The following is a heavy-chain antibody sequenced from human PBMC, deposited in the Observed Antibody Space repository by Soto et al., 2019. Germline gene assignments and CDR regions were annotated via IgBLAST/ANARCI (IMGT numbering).Heavy chain of an antibody. Sequence: WVTLSLTCTVSGDSVSNYYWSWIRQPAGRGLEWIGRVYSSGATNYNPSLNGRVTMSVDTSRNQFSLRLSSVTAADTAIYYCTKGPNWNYYYYGVDVWGQGTAVTVSS. CDR3: TKGPNWNYYYYGVDV. CDR2: VYSSGAT. J-gene: IGHJ6*02. V-gene: IGHV4-4*07. CDR1: GDSVSNYY. D-gene: IGHD1-20*01.